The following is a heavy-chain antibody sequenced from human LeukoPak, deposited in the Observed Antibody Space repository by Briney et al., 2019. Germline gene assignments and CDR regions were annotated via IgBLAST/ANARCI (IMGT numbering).Heavy chain of an antibody. J-gene: IGHJ4*02. CDR2: IYYSGNT. CDR1: SGSISSSSFY. V-gene: IGHV4-39*01. Sequence: SETLSLTCTVSSGSISSSSFYWPWIRQPPGKGLEWIGTIYYSGNTYYHPSLKSRLTISVDTSKNQFSLKLSSVTAADTAVYYCARQTGSGLFILPGGQGALVTVS. D-gene: IGHD3/OR15-3a*01. CDR3: ARQTGSGLFILP.